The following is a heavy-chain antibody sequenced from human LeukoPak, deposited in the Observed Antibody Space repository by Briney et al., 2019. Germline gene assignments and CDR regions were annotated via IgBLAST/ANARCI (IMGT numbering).Heavy chain of an antibody. CDR2: IYHSGST. Sequence: SETLSLTCTVSGYSISSGYYWGWIRQPPGKGLDWIGTIYHSGSTYYNPSHKSRVSISVDTSKNQFSLKLSSVTAADTAVYYCARSRDWFDPWGQGTLVTVSS. J-gene: IGHJ5*02. V-gene: IGHV4-38-2*02. CDR1: GYSISSGYY. CDR3: ARSRDWFDP.